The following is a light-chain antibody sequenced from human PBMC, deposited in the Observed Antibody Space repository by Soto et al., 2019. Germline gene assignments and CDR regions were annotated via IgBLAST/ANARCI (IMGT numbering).Light chain of an antibody. J-gene: IGKJ4*01. CDR2: AAS. Sequence: IQLTQSPSSLSASVGDRVTITCRASQDIAIYLAWYQQKPGEAPKLLIYAASTLGNGVPSRFSGSGSGTYFTLTISSLQPEDLATYYCQQSYTTPLTFGGGTKVDIK. CDR1: QDIAIY. V-gene: IGKV1-39*01. CDR3: QQSYTTPLT.